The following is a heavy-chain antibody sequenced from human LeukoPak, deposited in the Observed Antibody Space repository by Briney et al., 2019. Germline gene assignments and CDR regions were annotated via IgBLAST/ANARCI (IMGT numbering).Heavy chain of an antibody. J-gene: IGHJ4*02. CDR2: MKQDGSEK. CDR3: ARDLGHTGYDLYDY. Sequence: GGSLRLSCAVSGINFRGYWMAWVRQAPGKGREWVANMKQDGSEKYYVYSVKGRFTISRDNAKNSLYLEMNSLRVEDTAVYYCARDLGHTGYDLYDYWGQGTLVTVSS. V-gene: IGHV3-7*01. D-gene: IGHD5-12*01. CDR1: GINFRGYW.